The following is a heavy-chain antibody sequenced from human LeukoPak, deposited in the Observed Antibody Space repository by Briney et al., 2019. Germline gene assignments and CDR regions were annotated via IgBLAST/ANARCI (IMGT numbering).Heavy chain of an antibody. J-gene: IGHJ5*02. CDR1: VYTFTTYG. D-gene: IGHD3-22*01. Sequence: GASVTVSFKASVYTFTTYGISWVRQAPGQGLEWMGWISAYNGNTKYVQKLQGRVTMTTDTSTSTAYMELRSLRSDDTAVYYCARGRGYYYDVSDWFDPWGQGTLVTVSS. V-gene: IGHV1-18*01. CDR2: ISAYNGNT. CDR3: ARGRGYYYDVSDWFDP.